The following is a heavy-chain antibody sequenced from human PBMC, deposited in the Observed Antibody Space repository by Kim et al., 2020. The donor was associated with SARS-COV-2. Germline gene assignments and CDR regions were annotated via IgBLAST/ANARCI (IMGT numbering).Heavy chain of an antibody. D-gene: IGHD3-10*01. CDR2: INQDTSNT. V-gene: IGHV3-7*01. CDR1: GLSFRSYW. Sequence: GGSLRLSCEVSGLSFRSYWLSWVRQPPGKGLEWVANINQDTSNTNYIDSVKGRFTISRDNAKNSLYLQMNSLRAEDTAVYYCARDVQDHYDYWGQGTLVTISS. CDR3: ARDVQDHYDY. J-gene: IGHJ4*02.